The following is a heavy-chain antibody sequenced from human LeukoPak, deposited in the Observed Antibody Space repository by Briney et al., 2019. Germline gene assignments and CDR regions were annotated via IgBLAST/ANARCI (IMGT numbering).Heavy chain of an antibody. J-gene: IGHJ3*02. Sequence: ASVKVSCKASGYTFTSYYMHWVRQAPGQGLEWMGIINPSGGSTSYAQKFQGRVTMTRDTSTSTVYMELSSLRSEDTAVYYCARVYRNSAITGHHMGHAFDIWGQGTMVTVSS. CDR2: INPSGGST. V-gene: IGHV1-46*01. CDR3: ARVYRNSAITGHHMGHAFDI. CDR1: GYTFTSYY. D-gene: IGHD4-11*01.